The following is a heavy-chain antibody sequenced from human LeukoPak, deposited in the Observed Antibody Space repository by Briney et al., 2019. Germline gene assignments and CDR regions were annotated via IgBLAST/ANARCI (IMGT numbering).Heavy chain of an antibody. D-gene: IGHD6-13*01. V-gene: IGHV1-8*01. CDR2: MNPNSGNT. CDR3: ARGQQQLAPFDY. CDR1: GYTFTSYD. Sequence: ASVKVSCKASGYTFTSYDINWVRQATGQGLEWMGWMNPNSGNTGYAQKFQGRVTMTRNTSISTAYMELSSLRSEDTAVYYCARGQQQLAPFDYWGQGTLVTVSS. J-gene: IGHJ4*02.